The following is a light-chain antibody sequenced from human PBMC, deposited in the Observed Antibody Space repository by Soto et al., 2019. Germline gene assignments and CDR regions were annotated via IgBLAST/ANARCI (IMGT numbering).Light chain of an antibody. CDR2: AAY. CDR3: QKYDNAPLT. Sequence: DIQMTQAPSSLSASVGDRVTITCRARQDISTYLASYQQKPGKVPKLLISAAYTLQSGVPPRFSGSGSGTDFTLTISSLQPEDVATYYCQKYDNAPLTFGGGTKVEIK. J-gene: IGKJ4*01. V-gene: IGKV1-27*01. CDR1: QDISTY.